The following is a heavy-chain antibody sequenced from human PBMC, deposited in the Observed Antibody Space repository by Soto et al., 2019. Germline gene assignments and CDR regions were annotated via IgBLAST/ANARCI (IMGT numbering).Heavy chain of an antibody. Sequence: ASVKVSCKASGYTFTGYYMHWVRQAPGQGLEWMGWINPNSGGTNYAQKFQGWVTMTRDTSISTAYMELSRLRSDDTAVYYCAREGIVGATGFDYWGQGTLVTVSS. CDR3: AREGIVGATGFDY. J-gene: IGHJ4*02. D-gene: IGHD1-26*01. CDR2: INPNSGGT. V-gene: IGHV1-2*04. CDR1: GYTFTGYY.